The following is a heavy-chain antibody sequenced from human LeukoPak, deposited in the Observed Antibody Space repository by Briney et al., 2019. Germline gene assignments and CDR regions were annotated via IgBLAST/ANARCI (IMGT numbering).Heavy chain of an antibody. J-gene: IGHJ3*02. CDR2: TYSGGST. CDR1: GFTVSSNY. D-gene: IGHD2-2*02. Sequence: GGSLRLSCAASGFTVSSNYMSWVRQAPGKGLEWVSVTYSGGSTYYADSVKGRFTISRDNSKNTLYLQMNSLRAEDTAVYYCAGSGSKGYTTAFDIWGQGTMVTVSS. V-gene: IGHV3-66*01. CDR3: AGSGSKGYTTAFDI.